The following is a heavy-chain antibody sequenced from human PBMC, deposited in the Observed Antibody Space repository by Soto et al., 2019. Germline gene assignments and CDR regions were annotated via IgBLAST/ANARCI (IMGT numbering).Heavy chain of an antibody. D-gene: IGHD5-18*01. CDR1: GFTLSSYW. CDR3: ARGHSHALYY. Sequence: EVQLVESGGGLVQPGGSLRLSCAASGFTLSSYWMHWVRQTPGKGLVWVSYIYSDGSGTSYADSVKGRFTISRDNGKNTLYLQVNSLRVDDTAVYYCARGHSHALYYWGQGTLVTVSS. J-gene: IGHJ4*02. CDR2: IYSDGSGT. V-gene: IGHV3-74*01.